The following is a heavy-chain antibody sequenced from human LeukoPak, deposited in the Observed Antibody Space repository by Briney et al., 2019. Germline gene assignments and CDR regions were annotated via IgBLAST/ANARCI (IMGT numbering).Heavy chain of an antibody. CDR1: GFTFSSYS. CDR3: ARDQGQEPTSAAGAFDY. D-gene: IGHD6-13*01. CDR2: ISSSSSYI. J-gene: IGHJ4*02. Sequence: GGSLRLSCAASGFTFSSYSMNWVRQAPGKGLEWVSSISSSSSYIYYADSVKGRFTISRDNVKNSLYLQMNSLRAEDTAVYYCARDQGQEPTSAAGAFDYWGQGTLVTVSP. V-gene: IGHV3-21*01.